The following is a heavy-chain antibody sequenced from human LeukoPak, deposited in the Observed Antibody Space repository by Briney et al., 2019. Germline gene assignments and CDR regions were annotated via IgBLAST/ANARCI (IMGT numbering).Heavy chain of an antibody. Sequence: AGGSLRLSCAASGFTFSSYAMHWVRQAPGKGLEWVALIPYGGSNKYYADPVKGRFTISRDNSKNTLYLQMNSLRAEDTAVYYCAKITAHYDLDYFDYWGQGTLVTVSS. CDR1: GFTFSSYA. D-gene: IGHD3-3*01. J-gene: IGHJ4*02. V-gene: IGHV3-30*04. CDR2: IPYGGSNK. CDR3: AKITAHYDLDYFDY.